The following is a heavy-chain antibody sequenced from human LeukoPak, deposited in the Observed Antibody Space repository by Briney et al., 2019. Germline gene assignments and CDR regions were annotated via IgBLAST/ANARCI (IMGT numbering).Heavy chain of an antibody. D-gene: IGHD1-26*01. V-gene: IGHV3-74*01. Sequence: HPGGSLRLSCAASGFTLSSLWMHWVRQDPGKGLVWVSRIDGDRRTTDYADSVRGRFTISRDNAKNTLYLQMNTVRAEDTAVYYCATAGAYRFDHWGQGTLVTVSS. CDR2: IDGDRRTT. CDR1: GFTLSSLW. J-gene: IGHJ4*02. CDR3: ATAGAYRFDH.